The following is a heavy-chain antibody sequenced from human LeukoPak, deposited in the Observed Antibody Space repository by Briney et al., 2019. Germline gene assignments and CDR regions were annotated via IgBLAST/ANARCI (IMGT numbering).Heavy chain of an antibody. V-gene: IGHV4-31*03. J-gene: IGHJ4*02. D-gene: IGHD7-27*01. Sequence: SETLSLTCTVSGGSISSGGYYWSWIRQHPGKGLEWIGYIYYSGSTYYNPSLKSRVTISVDTSKNQFSLKLSSVTAADTAVYYCARGPPNWGYDYWGPGTLVTVSS. CDR2: IYYSGST. CDR1: GGSISSGGYY. CDR3: ARGPPNWGYDY.